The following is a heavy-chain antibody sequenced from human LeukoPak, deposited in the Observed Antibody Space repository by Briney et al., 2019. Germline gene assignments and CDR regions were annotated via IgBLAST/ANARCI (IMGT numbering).Heavy chain of an antibody. CDR1: GGSMSGHW. CDR2: IFYSGGT. V-gene: IGHV4-59*08. J-gene: IGHJ4*02. CDR3: ARRNTADASIDF. D-gene: IGHD2/OR15-2a*01. Sequence: SSETLSLTCTVSGGSMSGHWWSWIRQSPGKGLEWIGDIFYSGGTNNNSPPKSRLTMSLNTFKNKFSLKLSSVTAADTAMYYCARRNTADASIDFWGQGILVIASS.